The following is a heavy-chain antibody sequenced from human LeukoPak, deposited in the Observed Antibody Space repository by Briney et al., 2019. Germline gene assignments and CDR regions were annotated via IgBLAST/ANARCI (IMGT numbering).Heavy chain of an antibody. D-gene: IGHD4-23*01. CDR1: GGTFSSYA. CDR2: IIPIFGTA. Sequence: SVKVSCKASGGTFSSYAISWVREAPGQGLEWMGGIIPIFGTANYAQKFQGRVTITTDESTSTAYMELSSLRSEDTAVYYCARDPNPSATVDPFDYWGQGTLVTVSS. CDR3: ARDPNPSATVDPFDY. J-gene: IGHJ4*02. V-gene: IGHV1-69*05.